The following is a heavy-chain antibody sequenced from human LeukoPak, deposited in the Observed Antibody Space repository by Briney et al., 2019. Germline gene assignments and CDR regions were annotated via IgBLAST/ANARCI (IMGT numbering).Heavy chain of an antibody. CDR1: GFTFSSYS. D-gene: IGHD4-17*01. J-gene: IGHJ4*02. CDR3: ARDYGESVFDY. CDR2: ISSSSSYI. V-gene: IGHV3-21*01. Sequence: PGGSLRLSCAASGFTFSSYSMNWVRQAPGKGLGWVSSISSSSSYIYYADSVKGRFTISRDNAKNSLYLQMNCLRAEDTAVYYCARDYGESVFDYWGQGTLVTVSS.